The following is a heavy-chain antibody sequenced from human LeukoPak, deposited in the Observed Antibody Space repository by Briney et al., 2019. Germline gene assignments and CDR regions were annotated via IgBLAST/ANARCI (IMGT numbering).Heavy chain of an antibody. D-gene: IGHD1-14*01. J-gene: IGHJ4*02. CDR3: ARVSSARNGFDY. CDR2: IYYSGST. Sequence: SETLSLTCTVSGGSLSSGGYYWGWIRKHPGMGLEWIGSIYYSGSTYYTLSLKSRVNISVDTSKSQFALNLTSVTAADTAVYYCARVSSARNGFDYWGQGTLVTVSS. V-gene: IGHV4-31*03. CDR1: GGSLSSGGYY.